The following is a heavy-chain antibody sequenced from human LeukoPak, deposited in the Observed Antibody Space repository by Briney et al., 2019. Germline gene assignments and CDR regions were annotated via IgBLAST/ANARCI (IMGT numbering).Heavy chain of an antibody. V-gene: IGHV4-39*07. Sequence: PSETLSLTCTVSGGSVGSGTYYWSWIRQSPGKGLEWIGNVYYSGSAYYNPSLKSRVTMSVDTSKNQFSLKLSSVTAADTAVYYCARKPIINNAWYYFGYWGQGTLVTVSS. CDR3: ARKPIINNAWYYFGY. CDR2: VYYSGSA. CDR1: GGSVGSGTYY. D-gene: IGHD1/OR15-1a*01. J-gene: IGHJ4*02.